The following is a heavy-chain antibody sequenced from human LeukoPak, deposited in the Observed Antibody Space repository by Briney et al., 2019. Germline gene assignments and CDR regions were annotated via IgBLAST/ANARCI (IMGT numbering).Heavy chain of an antibody. V-gene: IGHV3-74*01. CDR3: ADSNFDY. CDR2: INSDGSST. CDR1: GFTFSIYW. J-gene: IGHJ4*02. D-gene: IGHD5-18*01. Sequence: GGSLRLSCAASGFTFSIYWMHWVRQAPGEGLEWVSRINSDGSSTTYADSVKGRFTISRDNAKNTLYLQMNSLRAEDTAVYYCADSNFDYWGQGTLVTVSS.